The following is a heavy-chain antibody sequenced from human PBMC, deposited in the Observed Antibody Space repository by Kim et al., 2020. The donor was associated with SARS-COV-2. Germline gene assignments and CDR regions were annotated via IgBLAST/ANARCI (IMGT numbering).Heavy chain of an antibody. CDR1: GFTFSSYE. CDR2: ISSSGSTI. CDR3: ARDRDGDYSYKPYNCYHGMDV. Sequence: GGSLRLSCAASGFTFSSYEMNWVRQAPGKGLEWVSYISSSGSTIYYADSVKGRFTISRDNAKNSLYLQMNSLRAEDTAVYYCARDRDGDYSYKPYNCYHGMDVWGQGTTVTVSS. J-gene: IGHJ6*02. V-gene: IGHV3-48*03. D-gene: IGHD4-17*01.